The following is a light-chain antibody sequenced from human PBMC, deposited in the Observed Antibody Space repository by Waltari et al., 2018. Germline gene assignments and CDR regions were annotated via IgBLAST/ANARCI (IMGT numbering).Light chain of an antibody. CDR3: NSRDSSGNFVV. V-gene: IGLV3-19*01. J-gene: IGLJ2*01. Sequence: SSELTQDPAVSVALGQTVRITCHGDSLRSYYASWYQQKPGQAPVLVIYGKNNRPSGIPDRFSGSSSGNTASLTITGAQAEDEADYYCNSRDSSGNFVVFGGGTKLTVL. CDR1: SLRSYY. CDR2: GKN.